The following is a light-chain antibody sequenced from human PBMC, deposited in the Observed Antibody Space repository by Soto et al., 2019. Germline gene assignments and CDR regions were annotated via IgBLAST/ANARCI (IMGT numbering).Light chain of an antibody. J-gene: IGKJ5*01. CDR1: QGISSY. CDR2: AAS. CDR3: QQYEILPLT. Sequence: AIRMTQTPYSFSASTGDRVTITCRASQGISSYLAWYQQKPGKAPKLLIYAASSLQSGVPSRFSGSGSGTGFTFTISSLQPEDFATYYCQQYEILPLTSCQGTRLEIK. V-gene: IGKV1-8*01.